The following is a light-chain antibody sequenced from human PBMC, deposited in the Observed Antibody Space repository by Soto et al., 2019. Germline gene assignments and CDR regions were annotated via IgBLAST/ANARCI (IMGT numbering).Light chain of an antibody. CDR3: QSSDSSLSGSVV. CDR1: SYNIGAGYD. J-gene: IGLJ2*01. CDR2: DDS. V-gene: IGLV1-40*01. Sequence: QSVLTQPPSVSGAPGQRVTISCDGSSYNIGAGYDVNWYQQLPGTAPKLLIYDDSNRPSGVPDRFSGSKSATSASLAITGLQADDEANYYCQSSDSSLSGSVVFGGGTKLTVL.